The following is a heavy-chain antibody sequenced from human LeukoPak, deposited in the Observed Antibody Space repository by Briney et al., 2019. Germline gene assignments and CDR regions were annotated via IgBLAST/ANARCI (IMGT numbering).Heavy chain of an antibody. Sequence: GGSLRLSCAASGFTFSSYGMHWVRQAPGKGLEWVAVISYDGCNKYYADSVKGRFTISRDNSKNTLYLQMNSLRAEDTAVYYCAKDDPVTTGAFGYWGQGTLVTVSS. J-gene: IGHJ4*02. CDR1: GFTFSSYG. CDR3: AKDDPVTTGAFGY. CDR2: ISYDGCNK. V-gene: IGHV3-30*18. D-gene: IGHD4-17*01.